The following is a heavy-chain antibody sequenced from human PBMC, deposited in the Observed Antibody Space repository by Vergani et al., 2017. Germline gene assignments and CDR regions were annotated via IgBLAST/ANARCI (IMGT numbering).Heavy chain of an antibody. CDR3: ARAXYDFWSGMHAGFDI. CDR2: ISSSSSYI. J-gene: IGHJ3*02. D-gene: IGHD3-3*01. V-gene: IGHV3-21*01. CDR1: GFTFSSYS. Sequence: EVQLVESGGGLVKPGGSLRLSCAASGFTFSSYSMNWVRQAPGKGLEWVSSISSSSSYIYYADSVKGRFTISRDNAKNSLYLQMNSLRAEDTAVYYCARAXYDFWSGMHAGFDIWGQGTMVTVSS.